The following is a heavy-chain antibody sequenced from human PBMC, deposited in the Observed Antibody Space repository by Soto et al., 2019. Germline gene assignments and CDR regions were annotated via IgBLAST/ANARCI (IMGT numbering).Heavy chain of an antibody. CDR3: ARELITIGGGAFDI. V-gene: IGHV3-48*02. J-gene: IGHJ3*02. Sequence: PGGSLRLSCAASGFTFSSYAMSWVRQAPGKGLEWVSYIGIGSSAKYYADSVKGRFTISRDNAKNSLYLQMNSLRDEDTAVYYCARELITIGGGAFDIWGQGTMVTVSS. D-gene: IGHD3-16*01. CDR2: IGIGSSAK. CDR1: GFTFSSYA.